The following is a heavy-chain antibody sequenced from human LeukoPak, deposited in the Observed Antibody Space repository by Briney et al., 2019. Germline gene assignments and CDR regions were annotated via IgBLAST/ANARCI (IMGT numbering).Heavy chain of an antibody. CDR3: ARVFLVRGVIILAYFDY. CDR2: INTNTGNP. D-gene: IGHD3-10*01. CDR1: GYTFTSYA. Sequence: GASVKVSCKASGYTFTSYAMNWVRQAPGQGLEWMGWINTNTGNPTYAQGFTGRFVFSLDTSVSTAYLQISSLKAEDTAVYYCARVFLVRGVIILAYFDYWGQGTLVTVSS. J-gene: IGHJ4*02. V-gene: IGHV7-4-1*02.